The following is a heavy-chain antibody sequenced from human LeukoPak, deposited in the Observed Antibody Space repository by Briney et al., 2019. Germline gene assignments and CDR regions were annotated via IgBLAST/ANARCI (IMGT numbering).Heavy chain of an antibody. Sequence: SETLSLTCAVYGGSFSGYYWSWIRQPPGKGLEWIGEINHSGSTNYNPSLKSRVTISVDTSKNQFSLKLSSVTAADTAVYYGARKVNSSSCDWFDPWGQGTLVTVSS. J-gene: IGHJ5*02. CDR2: INHSGST. CDR1: GGSFSGYY. D-gene: IGHD6-13*01. V-gene: IGHV4-34*01. CDR3: ARKVNSSSCDWFDP.